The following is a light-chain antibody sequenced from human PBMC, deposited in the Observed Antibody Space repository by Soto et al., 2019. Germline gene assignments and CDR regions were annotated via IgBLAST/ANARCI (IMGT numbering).Light chain of an antibody. Sequence: DIQLTQSPSTLSASVGDRVTITCRASQSIRSWLAWYQQKPGTAPKLLIYEASTLESGVPPRFSGIRSGTEFTLTVSSLQPDDFATYYCQQYNDSFPYTFGQWTKLEIK. CDR1: QSIRSW. CDR2: EAS. J-gene: IGKJ2*01. V-gene: IGKV1-5*03. CDR3: QQYNDSFPYT.